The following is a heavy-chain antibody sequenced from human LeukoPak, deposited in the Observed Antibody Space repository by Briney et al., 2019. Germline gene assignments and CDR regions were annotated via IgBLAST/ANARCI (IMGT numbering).Heavy chain of an antibody. Sequence: GASVKVSCKASGYTFTTNYMHWVRQAPGQGLEWMGIANPTGGSTTYAQKFQGRVTMTRDTSTSTVYMELSSLRSEDTAVYYCAREASGVNGFDYWGQGTLVAVSS. CDR3: AREASGVNGFDY. D-gene: IGHD3-10*01. J-gene: IGHJ4*02. CDR1: GYTFTTNY. V-gene: IGHV1-46*01. CDR2: ANPTGGST.